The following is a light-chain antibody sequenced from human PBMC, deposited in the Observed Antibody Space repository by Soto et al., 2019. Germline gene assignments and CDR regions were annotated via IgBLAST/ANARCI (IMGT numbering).Light chain of an antibody. CDR2: AVS. CDR1: SSDVGGYNY. CDR3: SSYTSRSTLVV. V-gene: IGLV2-14*01. J-gene: IGLJ2*01. Sequence: QSALTQPASVSGSPGQSITISCTGTSSDVGGYNYVSWYQQHPGKAPKLLISAVSHRPSGVSNRFSGSKSGNTASLTISGLQAEDEADYYCSSYTSRSTLVVFVGGTKLTVL.